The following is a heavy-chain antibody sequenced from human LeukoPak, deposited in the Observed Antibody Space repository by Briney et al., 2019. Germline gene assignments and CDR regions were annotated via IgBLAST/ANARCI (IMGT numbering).Heavy chain of an antibody. CDR1: GFTFSSYS. J-gene: IGHJ3*02. Sequence: GGSLRLSCAASGFTFSSYSMNWVRQAPGKGLEWVSSISSSSSYIYYADSVKVRFTISRDNAKNSLYLQMNSLRAEDTAVYYCARGLGYCSGGSCYSYAFDIWGQGTMVTVSS. D-gene: IGHD2-15*01. V-gene: IGHV3-21*01. CDR3: ARGLGYCSGGSCYSYAFDI. CDR2: ISSSSSYI.